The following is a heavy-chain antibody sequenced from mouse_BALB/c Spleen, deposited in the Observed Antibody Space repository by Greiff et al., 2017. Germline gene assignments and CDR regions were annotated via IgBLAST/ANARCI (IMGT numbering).Heavy chain of an antibody. J-gene: IGHJ3*01. CDR2: IDPANGNP. Sequence: EVQLQQSGAELVKPGASVKLSCTASGFNINDTYMHWVKQRPEQGLEWIGRIDPANGNPKDDPTFQGKATITADTSSNTAYLQLSSLTSEDTAVYYCARGGYDEGFDDWGQGTLVTVAA. CDR1: GFNINDTY. V-gene: IGHV14-3*02. CDR3: ARGGYDEGFDD. D-gene: IGHD2-2*01.